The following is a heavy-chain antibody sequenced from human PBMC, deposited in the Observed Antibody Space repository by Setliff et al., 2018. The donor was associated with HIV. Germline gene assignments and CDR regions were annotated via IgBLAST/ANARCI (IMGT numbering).Heavy chain of an antibody. CDR2: INHSGST. CDR1: GASFSGYY. CDR3: ARHDSGGYYSLDY. D-gene: IGHD3-22*01. V-gene: IGHV4-34*01. Sequence: SETLSLTCAVYGASFSGYYWSWIRQPPGKDLEWIGEINHSGSTNYNPSLKSRVTISVDTSKNQFSLKLSSVTAADTAVYYCARHDSGGYYSLDYWGQGTLVTVSS. J-gene: IGHJ4*02.